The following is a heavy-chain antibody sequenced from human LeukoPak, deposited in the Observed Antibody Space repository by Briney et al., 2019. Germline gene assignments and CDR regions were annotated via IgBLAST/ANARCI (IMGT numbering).Heavy chain of an antibody. J-gene: IGHJ5*02. D-gene: IGHD4-11*01. CDR2: IKQDGSVK. V-gene: IGHV3-7*01. Sequence: PGGSLRLSCAASGFTFSSYGMHWVRQAPGKGLEWVANIKQDGSVKYYVDSVKGRFTISRDNAKNSLYLQMNSLRAEDTAVYYCARDGVDYSNNWFDPWGQGTLVTVSS. CDR3: ARDGVDYSNNWFDP. CDR1: GFTFSSYG.